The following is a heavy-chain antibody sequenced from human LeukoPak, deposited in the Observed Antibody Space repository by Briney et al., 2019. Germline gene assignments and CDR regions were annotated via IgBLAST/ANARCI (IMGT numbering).Heavy chain of an antibody. Sequence: ASVKVSCKASGYTFTGYYMHWVRQAPGQGLEWMGWINPNSGGTNYAQKFQGRVTITADESTSTAYMELSSLRSEDTAVYYCARIHVNSLMSGYFDYWGQGTLVTVSS. CDR3: ARIHVNSLMSGYFDY. J-gene: IGHJ4*02. CDR2: INPNSGGT. D-gene: IGHD2-21*01. CDR1: GYTFTGYY. V-gene: IGHV1-2*02.